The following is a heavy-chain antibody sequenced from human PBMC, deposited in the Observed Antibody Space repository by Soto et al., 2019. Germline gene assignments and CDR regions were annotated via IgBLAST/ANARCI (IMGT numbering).Heavy chain of an antibody. CDR3: AKDPRLGRPGYNWFDP. Sequence: PGGSLRLSCAATGFTFSSYAMSWVRQAPGKGLEWVSAISGSGGSTYYADSVKGRFTISRDNSKNTLYLQMNSLRAEDTAVYYCAKDPRLGRPGYNWFDPWGQGTLVTVS. D-gene: IGHD2-15*01. CDR1: GFTFSSYA. J-gene: IGHJ5*02. CDR2: ISGSGGST. V-gene: IGHV3-23*01.